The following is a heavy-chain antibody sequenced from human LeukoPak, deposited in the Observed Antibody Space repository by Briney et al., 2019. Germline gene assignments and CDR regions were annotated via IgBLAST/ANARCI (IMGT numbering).Heavy chain of an antibody. CDR3: ARDSVTGMRPNDY. D-gene: IGHD4-17*01. J-gene: IGHJ4*02. CDR1: GGSISSGDYY. V-gene: IGHV4-30-4*01. CDR2: IYYSGST. Sequence: SETLSLTCTVSGGSISSGDYYWSWIRQPPGKGLEWIGYIYYSGSTYYNPSLKSRVTISVDTSKNQFSLKLSSVTAADTAVYYCARDSVTGMRPNDYWGQGTLVTVSS.